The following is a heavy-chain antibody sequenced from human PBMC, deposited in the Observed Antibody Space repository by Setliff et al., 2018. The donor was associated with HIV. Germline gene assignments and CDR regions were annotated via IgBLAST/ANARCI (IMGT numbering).Heavy chain of an antibody. V-gene: IGHV4-34*01. Sequence: SETLSLTCAVYGGSLSGYYWTWIRQPPGKGLEWIGEINHSGSTNYNPSLKSRVTISVDTSKNQFSLKLGSVTAADTAVYYCARGGYYYYFGVDVWGQGTTVTVSS. CDR2: INHSGST. J-gene: IGHJ6*02. CDR1: GGSLSGYY. CDR3: ARGGYYYYFGVDV.